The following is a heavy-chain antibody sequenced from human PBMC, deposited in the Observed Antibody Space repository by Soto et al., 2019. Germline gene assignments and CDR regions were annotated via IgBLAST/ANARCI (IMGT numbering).Heavy chain of an antibody. CDR2: IIYDGSKK. J-gene: IGHJ6*02. Sequence: SGGSLRLSCAASGFRFSSSGMHWVRQAPGKGLEWVAVIIYDGSKKEYADSVKGRFTVSRDNSKDTVYLQMNNLRPEDTGVYYWGKHPHYFASFFFYGRVVWGQGTSVSVSS. CDR1: GFRFSSSG. D-gene: IGHD3-10*01. V-gene: IGHV3-30*03. CDR3: GKHPHYFASFFFYGRVV.